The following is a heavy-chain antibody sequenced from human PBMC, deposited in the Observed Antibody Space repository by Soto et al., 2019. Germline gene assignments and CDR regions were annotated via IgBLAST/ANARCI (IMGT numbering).Heavy chain of an antibody. CDR3: ARSFCGPKLVATGDYFDY. D-gene: IGHD5-12*01. J-gene: IGHJ4*02. CDR1: GYIFTSYA. V-gene: IGHV1-3*01. Sequence: QVQLVQSGAEVKKPGASVKVSCKASGYIFTSYAMHWVRQAPGQRLEWMGWFNAGNGNTKYSPNFQDRVTITGDTSASTAYMELSSLRSEDTAVYCCARSFCGPKLVATGDYFDYWGQGTLVTVSS. CDR2: FNAGNGNT.